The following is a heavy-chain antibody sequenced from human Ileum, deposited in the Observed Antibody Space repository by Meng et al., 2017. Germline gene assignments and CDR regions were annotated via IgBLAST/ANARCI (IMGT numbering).Heavy chain of an antibody. CDR3: ARGAAPGGVVGGCFDY. Sequence: QVQLQESGPGLVKPSQTLSLTCTATGGSTSSDGYYWRWIRQHPGKGLEFIGYIYHSGSAYYNPSLKSRVNISADTSKNKFSLKLSSVTAADTAVYYCARGAAPGGVVGGCFDYWGQGTLVTVSS. D-gene: IGHD3-16*01. V-gene: IGHV4-31*03. J-gene: IGHJ4*02. CDR2: IYHSGSA. CDR1: GGSTSSDGYY.